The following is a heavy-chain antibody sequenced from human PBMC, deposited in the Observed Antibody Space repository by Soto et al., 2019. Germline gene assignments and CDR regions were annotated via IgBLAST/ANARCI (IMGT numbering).Heavy chain of an antibody. CDR2: ISYDGSNK. CDR1: GFTFSSYG. J-gene: IGHJ4*02. Sequence: GGSLRLSCAASGFTFSSYGMHWVRQATGKGLEWVAVISYDGSNKYYADSVKGRFTISRDNSKNTLYLQMNSLRVEDTAVYYCAKGRGRAMAPFDYLGQGTLVTVSS. D-gene: IGHD3-16*01. V-gene: IGHV3-30*18. CDR3: AKGRGRAMAPFDY.